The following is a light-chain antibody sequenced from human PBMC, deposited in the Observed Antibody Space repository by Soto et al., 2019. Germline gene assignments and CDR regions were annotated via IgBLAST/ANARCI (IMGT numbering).Light chain of an antibody. Sequence: DIQMTQSPSSVSASVGDRVTITCRASQGINTWLAWYQQKPGKAPKLLILKASSLESGVPSRFSGSGSGTEFTLTISSLQPDDLATYYCQQYNNYFWAFGQGTRLEIK. CDR3: QQYNNYFWA. CDR2: KAS. V-gene: IGKV1-5*03. CDR1: QGINTW. J-gene: IGKJ5*01.